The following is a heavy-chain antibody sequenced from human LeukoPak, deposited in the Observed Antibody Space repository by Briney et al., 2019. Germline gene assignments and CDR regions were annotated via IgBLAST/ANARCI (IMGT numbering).Heavy chain of an antibody. J-gene: IGHJ4*02. CDR3: AREVLTYYYGSGSAYYFDY. Sequence: ASVKVSCKASGYTFTSYGISWVRQAPGQGLEWMGWISAYNGNTNYAQKLQGRVTMTTDTSTSTAYMELGSLRSDDTAVYYCAREVLTYYYGSGSAYYFDYWGQGTLVTVSS. D-gene: IGHD3-10*01. CDR2: ISAYNGNT. V-gene: IGHV1-18*04. CDR1: GYTFTSYG.